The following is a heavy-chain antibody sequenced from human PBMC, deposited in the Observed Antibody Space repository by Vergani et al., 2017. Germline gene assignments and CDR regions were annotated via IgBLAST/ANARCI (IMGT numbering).Heavy chain of an antibody. V-gene: IGHV4-59*01. D-gene: IGHD3-10*01. CDR3: ARDHYYGSGSYYSGNWFDP. CDR2: IYYSGST. Sequence: QVQLQESGPGLVKPSETLSLTCTVSGGSISSYYWSWIRQPPGKGLEWIGYIYYSGSTNHNPSLKSRVTISVDTSKNQFSLKLSSVTAADTAVYYCARDHYYGSGSYYSGNWFDPWGQGTLVTVSS. J-gene: IGHJ5*02. CDR1: GGSISSYY.